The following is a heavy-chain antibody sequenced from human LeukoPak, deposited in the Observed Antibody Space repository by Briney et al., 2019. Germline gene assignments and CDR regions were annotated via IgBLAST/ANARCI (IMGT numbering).Heavy chain of an antibody. CDR1: GGSFSGYY. Sequence: PSETLSLTCAVYGGSFSGYYWSWIRQPPGKGLEWIGEINHSGSTNYNPSLKSRVTISVDTSKNQFSLKLSSVTAADTAVYYCASSPLLRVATKDAFDIWGQGTMVTVSS. D-gene: IGHD5-12*01. V-gene: IGHV4-34*01. J-gene: IGHJ3*02. CDR2: INHSGST. CDR3: ASSPLLRVATKDAFDI.